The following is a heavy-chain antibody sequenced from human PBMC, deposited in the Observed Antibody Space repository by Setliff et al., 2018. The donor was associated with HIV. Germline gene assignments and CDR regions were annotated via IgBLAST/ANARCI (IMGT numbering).Heavy chain of an antibody. V-gene: IGHV3-21*04. CDR1: GFTFSSYS. J-gene: IGHJ3*02. CDR3: AKDTIVGAFDI. CDR2: ISSSSSYI. Sequence: GSLRLSCAASGFTFSSYSMNWVRQAPGKGLEWVSSISSSSSYIYYADSVKGRFTISRDNAKNSLYLQMNSLRAEDTALYYCAKDTIVGAFDIWGQGTMVTVSS. D-gene: IGHD1-26*01.